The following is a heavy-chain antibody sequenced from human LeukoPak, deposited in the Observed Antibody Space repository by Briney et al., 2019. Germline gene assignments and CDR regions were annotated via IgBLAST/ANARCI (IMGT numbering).Heavy chain of an antibody. CDR1: GFTFSDYY. CDR3: VKTDYSTGPYDH. D-gene: IGHD4-11*01. J-gene: IGHJ4*02. V-gene: IGHV3-11*01. Sequence: GGSLRLSCAASGFTFSDYYMSWIRQAPGKGLEWVSYISSSGSTIYYADSVKGRFTISRDNAKNSLYLQMNSLRAEDTAVYYCVKTDYSTGPYDHWGQGTLVTVSS. CDR2: ISSSGSTI.